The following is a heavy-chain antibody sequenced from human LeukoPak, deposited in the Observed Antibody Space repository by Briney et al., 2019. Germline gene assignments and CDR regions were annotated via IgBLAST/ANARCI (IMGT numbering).Heavy chain of an antibody. CDR2: IYYSGST. Sequence: SETLSLTCTVSGGSISSSSYYWGWIRQPPGKGLEWIGSIYYSGSTYYNPSLKSRVTISVDTSKNQFSLKLSSVTAADTAVYYCARGDSTITPKYFQYWGQGTLVTVSS. CDR3: ARGDSTITPKYFQY. CDR1: GGSISSSSYY. J-gene: IGHJ1*01. V-gene: IGHV4-39*07. D-gene: IGHD2-21*02.